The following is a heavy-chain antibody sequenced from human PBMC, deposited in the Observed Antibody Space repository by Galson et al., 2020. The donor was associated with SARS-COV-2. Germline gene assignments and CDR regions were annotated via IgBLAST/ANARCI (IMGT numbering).Heavy chain of an antibody. CDR1: GFTFDDYA. V-gene: IGHV3-9*01. D-gene: IGHD6-13*01. J-gene: IGHJ4*02. CDR2: ISWNSGSI. CDR3: AKDMGDGGNIAADY. Sequence: GGSLRLSCAASGFTFDDYAMHWVRQAPGKGLEWVSGISWNSGSIGYADSVKGRFTISRDNAKNSLYLQMNSLRAEDTALYYCAKDMGDGGNIAADYWGQGTLVTVSS.